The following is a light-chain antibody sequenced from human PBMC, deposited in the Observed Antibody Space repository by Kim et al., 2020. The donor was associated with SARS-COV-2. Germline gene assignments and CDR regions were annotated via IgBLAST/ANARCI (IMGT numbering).Light chain of an antibody. CDR1: QSVSTY. V-gene: IGKV1-39*01. CDR3: QQGYRTPLT. Sequence: DIQMTQSPSSLSASVGDRVTNSCRASQSVSTYLNWYQQKPGKAPKLLIYASGLESGVPSRFTGSGSGTDFTLTINGLQPEDFATYYCQQGYRTPLTFGGGTKVDSK. J-gene: IGKJ4*01. CDR2: AS.